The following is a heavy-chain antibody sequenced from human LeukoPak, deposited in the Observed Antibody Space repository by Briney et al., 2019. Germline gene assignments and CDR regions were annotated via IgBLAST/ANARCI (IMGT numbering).Heavy chain of an antibody. CDR3: ARGDKAVAFDWFDP. CDR1: GFTFSSYA. Sequence: GRSLRLSYTASGFTFSSYATHWVRQAPVKGLEWVAVISYDGSTQFYADSVKGRFTISRDNSKNTLDLQMNSLRTDDTAVYFCARGDKAVAFDWFDPWGQGTLVSVSS. J-gene: IGHJ5*02. V-gene: IGHV3-30-3*01. D-gene: IGHD6-19*01. CDR2: ISYDGSTQ.